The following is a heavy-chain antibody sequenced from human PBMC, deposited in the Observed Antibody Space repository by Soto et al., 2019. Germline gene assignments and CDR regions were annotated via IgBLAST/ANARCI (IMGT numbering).Heavy chain of an antibody. Sequence: QVQLVQSGAEVKKPGASVKVSCKASGYTFTSYGISWVRQAPGQGLEWMGWISAYNGNTNYAQKIQGRVTMTTDTSTSTAYMELRSLRSDDTAVYYCERVIGVWGSYQSTPTHFDYWGQGTLVTVSS. J-gene: IGHJ4*02. CDR3: ERVIGVWGSYQSTPTHFDY. CDR1: GYTFTSYG. D-gene: IGHD3-16*01. V-gene: IGHV1-18*01. CDR2: ISAYNGNT.